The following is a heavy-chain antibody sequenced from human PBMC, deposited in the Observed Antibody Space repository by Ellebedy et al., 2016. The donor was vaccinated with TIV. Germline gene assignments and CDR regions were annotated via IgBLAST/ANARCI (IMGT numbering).Heavy chain of an antibody. V-gene: IGHV4-34*01. J-gene: IGHJ6*02. CDR3: ARVVVTAAMLLYYYYAMDV. CDR1: GGSFSGYS. Sequence: MPSETLSLTCAVYGGSFSGYSWSWIRQPPGRGLEWNGEINHSGSTSYNPSLKSRVTISVDTSKNQFYLKLSSVTAADTAVYYCARVVVTAAMLLYYYYAMDVWGQGTTVTVSS. D-gene: IGHD2-2*01. CDR2: INHSGST.